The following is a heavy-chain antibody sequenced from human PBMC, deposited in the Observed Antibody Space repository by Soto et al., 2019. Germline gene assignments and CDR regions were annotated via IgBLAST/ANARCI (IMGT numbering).Heavy chain of an antibody. Sequence: QVQLVQSGGEVKRPGASVRVSCKASGYTFTNYGITWVRQAPGQGLEWMGWISVYTGNTNYVQNLQDRVTMTTDTSTSTAYMDLRSLTSDDTAVYYCARGPGCSSTRCYVDLTLDSWAQGVLVTVSS. D-gene: IGHD2-2*01. CDR3: ARGPGCSSTRCYVDLTLDS. J-gene: IGHJ4*02. CDR2: ISVYTGNT. V-gene: IGHV1-18*01. CDR1: GYTFTNYG.